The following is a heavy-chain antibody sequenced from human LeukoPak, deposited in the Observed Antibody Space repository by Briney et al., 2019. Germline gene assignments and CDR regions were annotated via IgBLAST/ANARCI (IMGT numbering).Heavy chain of an antibody. V-gene: IGHV3-9*01. J-gene: IGHJ4*02. D-gene: IGHD3-22*01. CDR2: ISWNSGSI. CDR1: GFTFDDYA. CDR3: AKDRADYHDSSGELDY. Sequence: GGSLRLSCAASGFTFDDYAMHWVRQAPGKGLEWVSGISWNSGSIGYADSVKGRFTISRDNAKNSLYLQMNSLRAEDTALYYCAKDRADYHDSSGELDYWGQGTLVTVSS.